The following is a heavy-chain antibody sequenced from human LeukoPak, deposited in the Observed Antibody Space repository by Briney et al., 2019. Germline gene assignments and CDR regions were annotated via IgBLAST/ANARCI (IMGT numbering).Heavy chain of an antibody. V-gene: IGHV4-59*01. J-gene: IGHJ5*02. Sequence: PSETLSLTCTVSGGSISSYYWSWIRQPPGKGLEWIGYIYYSGSTNYNPSLKSRVTISVDTSKNQFSLKLSSLTAADTAVYYCARDRGWYWLDPWGQGTLVTVSS. CDR3: ARDRGWYWLDP. CDR2: IYYSGST. CDR1: GGSISSYY. D-gene: IGHD6-19*01.